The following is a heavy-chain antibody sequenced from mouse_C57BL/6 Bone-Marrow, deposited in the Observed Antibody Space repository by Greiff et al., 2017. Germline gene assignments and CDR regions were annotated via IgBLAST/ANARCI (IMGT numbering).Heavy chain of an antibody. V-gene: IGHV1-26*01. Sequence: EVQLQQSGPELVKPGASVKISCKASGYTFTDYYMNWVKQSHGKSLEWIGDINPNNGGTSYNQKFTGKATWTVDKSSSTAYMELRSLTSEDSAVYYCARIRAYWGQGTLVTVSA. CDR1: GYTFTDYY. J-gene: IGHJ3*01. CDR3: ARIRAY. CDR2: INPNNGGT.